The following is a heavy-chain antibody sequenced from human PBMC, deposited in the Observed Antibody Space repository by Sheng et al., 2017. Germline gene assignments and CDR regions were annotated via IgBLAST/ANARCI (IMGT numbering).Heavy chain of an antibody. CDR1: GFSFSSYA. V-gene: IGHV3-23*01. Sequence: EVQLLESGGGLVQPGGSLRLSCAASGFSFSSYAMSWVRQAPGKGLEWVSAISGSGGSTYYADSVKGRFTISRDNSKNTVYLQMNSLRAEDTAVYYCAKGVSSYYDTHAFVYLGPNGTMVIV. CDR3: AKGVSSYYDTHAFVY. D-gene: IGHD3-22*01. CDR2: ISGSGGST. J-gene: IGHJ3*02.